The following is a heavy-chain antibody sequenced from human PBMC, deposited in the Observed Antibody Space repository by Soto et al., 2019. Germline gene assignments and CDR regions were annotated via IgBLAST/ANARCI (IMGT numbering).Heavy chain of an antibody. CDR2: IYQSGST. Sequence: PSETLSLTCAVSGVSINTGGYSWNWIRQSPGKALEWMGHIYQSGSTYYKPSLKGRITISVDMSNNDFSLEVTSVTPADTAVYFCARADYNDNFDLWVQGALVTVSS. CDR1: GVSINTGGYS. CDR3: ARADYNDNFDL. V-gene: IGHV4-30-2*06. J-gene: IGHJ4*02. D-gene: IGHD4-4*01.